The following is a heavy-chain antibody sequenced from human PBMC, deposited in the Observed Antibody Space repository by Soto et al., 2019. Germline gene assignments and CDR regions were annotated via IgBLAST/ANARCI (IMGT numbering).Heavy chain of an antibody. CDR2: INHSGST. D-gene: IGHD1-7*01. V-gene: IGHV4-34*01. CDR1: GGTFCGYY. J-gene: IGHJ5*02. CDR3: ARGGGFPRTGTNAGYTRNWFDP. Sequence: SETLSLTCAVDGGTFCGYYWGGIRQPPGKGLEWIGEINHSGSTNYNPSLKSRVTISVDTSKNQFSLKLSSVTAADTAVYYCARGGGFPRTGTNAGYTRNWFDPWGQGTLVTVS.